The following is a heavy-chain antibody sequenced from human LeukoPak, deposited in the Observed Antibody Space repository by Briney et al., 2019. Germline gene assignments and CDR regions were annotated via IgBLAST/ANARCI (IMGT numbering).Heavy chain of an antibody. V-gene: IGHV1-8*01. Sequence: ASVKVSCKASGYTFTSYDINWVRQATGQGLEWMGWMNPNSGNTGYAQKFQGRVTMTRNTSISTAYMELSSLRSEDTAVYYCARGLYYDILTGYYRNEGLDYWGQGTLVTVSS. CDR2: MNPNSGNT. D-gene: IGHD3-9*01. CDR3: ARGLYYDILTGYYRNEGLDY. J-gene: IGHJ4*02. CDR1: GYTFTSYD.